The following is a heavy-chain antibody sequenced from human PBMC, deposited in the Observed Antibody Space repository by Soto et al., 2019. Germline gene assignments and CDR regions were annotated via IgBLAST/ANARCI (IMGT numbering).Heavy chain of an antibody. D-gene: IGHD5-12*01. V-gene: IGHV1-46*01. CDR3: ARELVATTPPYYYYGMDV. Sequence: SVKVSCKASGYTFTSYYMHWVRQAPGQGLEWMGIINPSGGSTSYAQKFQGRVTMTRDTSTSTVYMELSSLRSEDTAVYYCARELVATTPPYYYYGMDVWGQGTTVTVSS. CDR2: INPSGGST. CDR1: GYTFTSYY. J-gene: IGHJ6*02.